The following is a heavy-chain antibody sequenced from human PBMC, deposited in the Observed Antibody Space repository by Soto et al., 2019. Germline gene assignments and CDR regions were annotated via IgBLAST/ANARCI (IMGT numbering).Heavy chain of an antibody. D-gene: IGHD3-10*01. CDR1: GFTFSSYG. CDR3: GKDAGSGGPADY. Sequence: QVQLVESGGGVVQPGRSLRLSCAASGFTFSSYGMHWVRQAPGKGLEWVAVISYDGSNKYYADSVKGRFTISRDNSKNTLYLQKNSLRAEGTAVYCCGKDAGSGGPADYWGQGSLVTVSS. CDR2: ISYDGSNK. J-gene: IGHJ4*02. V-gene: IGHV3-30*18.